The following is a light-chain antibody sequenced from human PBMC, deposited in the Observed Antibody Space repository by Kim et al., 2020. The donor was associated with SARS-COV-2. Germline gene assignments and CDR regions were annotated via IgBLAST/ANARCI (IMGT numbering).Light chain of an antibody. CDR2: AAS. Sequence: ASVGDRVTITCRASQGIRNDLGWYQQKPGKAPTLLIYAASSLQSGVPSRFSGSGSGTDFTLTISCLQPEDFATYYCLQDYNYPLTFGGGTKVDIK. J-gene: IGKJ4*01. CDR1: QGIRND. CDR3: LQDYNYPLT. V-gene: IGKV1-6*01.